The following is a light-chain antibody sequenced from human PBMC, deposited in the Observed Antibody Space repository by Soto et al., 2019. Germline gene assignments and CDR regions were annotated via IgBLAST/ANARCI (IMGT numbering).Light chain of an antibody. J-gene: IGLJ2*01. CDR2: SNN. Sequence: QSVLTQPPSASGTPGQRVTISCSGSSSNIGSNTVNWYQQLPGTAPKLLIYSNNQRPSGVPDRFSGSKSGTSASLAISGLQSGDEAGYFRAAWDYSLNCHLVFGGGTKVTVL. CDR1: SSNIGSNT. V-gene: IGLV1-44*01. CDR3: AAWDYSLNCHLV.